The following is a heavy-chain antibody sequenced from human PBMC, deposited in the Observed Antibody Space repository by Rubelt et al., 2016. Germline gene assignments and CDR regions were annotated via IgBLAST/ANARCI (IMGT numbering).Heavy chain of an antibody. CDR1: GFTFTNYV. J-gene: IGHJ4*02. CDR2: MPYDGSNE. Sequence: GGSLRLSCAASGFTFTNYVMNWVRKAPGRGLEWVAGMPYDGSNEYYGDSVKGRFTVSRDNSKNTLYLQMNSLRVEDTAIYYCAKDWSSGSYQYIDHWGQGTLVTVSS. D-gene: IGHD1-26*01. CDR3: AKDWSSGSYQYIDH. V-gene: IGHV3-30*18.